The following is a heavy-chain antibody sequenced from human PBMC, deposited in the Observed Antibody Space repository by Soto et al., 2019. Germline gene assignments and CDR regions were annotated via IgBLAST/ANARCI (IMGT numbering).Heavy chain of an antibody. V-gene: IGHV4-34*01. CDR3: ARGVRRYCTNGVCYRGYYYYMDV. Sequence: SETLSLTCAVYGGSFSGYYWSWIRQPPGQGLEWIGEINHSGSTNYNPSLKSRVTISVDTSKNQFSLKLSSVTAADTAVYYCARGVRRYCTNGVCYRGYYYYMDVWGKGTTVTVSS. CDR1: GGSFSGYY. CDR2: INHSGST. D-gene: IGHD2-8*01. J-gene: IGHJ6*03.